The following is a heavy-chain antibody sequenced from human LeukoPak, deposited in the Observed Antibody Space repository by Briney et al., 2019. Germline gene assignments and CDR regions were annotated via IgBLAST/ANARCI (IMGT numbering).Heavy chain of an antibody. V-gene: IGHV3-23*01. J-gene: IGHJ4*02. D-gene: IGHD3/OR15-3a*01. Sequence: GGSLRLSCAVSGITLSNYGMSWVRQAPGEGLEWVAGISDSGGSTKYADSVKGRFTISRDNPKNTLYLRMNSLRAEDTAVYFCAKRGVVIRVILVGFHREAYYFESWGQGALVTVSS. CDR3: AKRGVVIRVILVGFHREAYYFES. CDR2: ISDSGGST. CDR1: GITLSNYG.